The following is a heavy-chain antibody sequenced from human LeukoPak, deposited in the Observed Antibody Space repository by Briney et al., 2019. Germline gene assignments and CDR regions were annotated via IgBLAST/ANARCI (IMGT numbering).Heavy chain of an antibody. D-gene: IGHD1-14*01. J-gene: IGHJ4*02. Sequence: ASVKVSCKVSGYTLNDLSMHWVRPAPGKGLEWMGGFDSEDAETRYAQKFQGRVTMTEDTSSDTAYMELSSLRSEDTAVYYCVTLTGDWGQGTLVIVSS. CDR2: FDSEDAET. V-gene: IGHV1-24*01. CDR3: VTLTGD. CDR1: GYTLNDLS.